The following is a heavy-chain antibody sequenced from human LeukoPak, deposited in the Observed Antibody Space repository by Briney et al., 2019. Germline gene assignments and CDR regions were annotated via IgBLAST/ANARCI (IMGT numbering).Heavy chain of an antibody. CDR1: GFTFNKHF. V-gene: IGHV3-23*01. D-gene: IGHD5-12*01. J-gene: IGHJ5*02. CDR2: INAGGETT. CDR3: AKAPHSDYVYHWFDP. Sequence: PGGSLRLSCVVSGFTFNKHFMNWVRQAPGKGLEWVSGINAGGETTHYADFVKGRLTISRDNSKNTLYLQMNNLRADDTAVYYCAKAPHSDYVYHWFDPWGQGTLVSVSS.